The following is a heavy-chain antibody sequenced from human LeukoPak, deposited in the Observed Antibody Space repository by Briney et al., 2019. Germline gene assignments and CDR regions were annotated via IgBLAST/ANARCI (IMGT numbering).Heavy chain of an antibody. V-gene: IGHV1-46*01. CDR3: ASGMVRGVTYDY. J-gene: IGHJ4*02. CDR2: INPSGGST. CDR1: GYTFTSYY. D-gene: IGHD3-10*01. Sequence: GASVKVSCKASGYTFTSYYMHWVRQAPGQGLEWIGIINPSGGSTSYAQKFQGRVTMTRDMSTSTVYMELSSLGSEDTAVYYCASGMVRGVTYDYWGQGTLVTVSS.